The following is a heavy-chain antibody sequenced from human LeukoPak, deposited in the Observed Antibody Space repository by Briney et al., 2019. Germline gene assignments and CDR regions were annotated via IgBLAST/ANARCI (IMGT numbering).Heavy chain of an antibody. Sequence: PGGSLRLSCAASGFTFSSYAMHWVRQAPGKGLEWVAVTSYDGTNNFYADAVKGRFTISRDNSKSTLYLQMNGLRVEDTAVYYCARDDGSGWSYFDFWGQGTLVTVSS. CDR1: GFTFSSYA. CDR3: ARDDGSGWSYFDF. D-gene: IGHD6-19*01. V-gene: IGHV3-30-3*01. J-gene: IGHJ4*02. CDR2: TSYDGTNN.